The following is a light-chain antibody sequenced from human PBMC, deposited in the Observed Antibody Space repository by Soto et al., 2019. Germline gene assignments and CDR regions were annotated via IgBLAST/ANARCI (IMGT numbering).Light chain of an antibody. Sequence: QSVLTQPPSVSAAPGQKVTISCSGSSSDMGNYAVSWYQQLPGTAPKLLIYSDDQRPSGVPDRFSGSKSGTSASLAISGLQSEDEADYFCAVWDETLIEVFGTGTKVTVL. J-gene: IGLJ1*01. CDR3: AVWDETLIEV. CDR2: SDD. CDR1: SSDMGNYA. V-gene: IGLV1-44*01.